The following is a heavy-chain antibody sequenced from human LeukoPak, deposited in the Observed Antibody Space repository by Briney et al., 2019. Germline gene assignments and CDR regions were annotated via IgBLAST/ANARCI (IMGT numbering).Heavy chain of an antibody. D-gene: IGHD2-15*01. CDR3: ARGGYCSGGSCYGGGFDY. Sequence: SETLSLTCAVYGGSFSGYYWSWIRQPPGKGREWIGEINHSGSTNYNPSLKSRVTISVDTSKNQFSLKLSSVTAADTAVYYCARGGYCSGGSCYGGGFDYWGQGTLVTVSS. CDR1: GGSFSGYY. CDR2: INHSGST. J-gene: IGHJ4*02. V-gene: IGHV4-34*01.